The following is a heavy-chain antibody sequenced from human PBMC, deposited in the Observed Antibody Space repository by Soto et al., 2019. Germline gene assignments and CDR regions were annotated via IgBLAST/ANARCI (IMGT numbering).Heavy chain of an antibody. V-gene: IGHV3-30-3*01. D-gene: IGHD7-27*01. CDR3: VRANWGYWYFDL. J-gene: IGHJ2*01. CDR1: GFTFSSHR. CDR2: TSYDGSTE. Sequence: QVQLVESGGGVVQPGRSLRLSCAASGFTFSSHRMHWVRQAPGKGLEWMAVTSYDGSTEYYADSVKGRFTISRDNFKNTLFLQMNSLRPEDTAVYYCVRANWGYWYFDLWGRGTLVTVSS.